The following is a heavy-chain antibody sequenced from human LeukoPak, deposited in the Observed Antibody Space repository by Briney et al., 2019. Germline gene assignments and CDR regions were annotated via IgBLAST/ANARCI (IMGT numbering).Heavy chain of an antibody. D-gene: IGHD2-15*01. CDR3: ARDYCSGGSCYSPDY. CDR1: GYTFTGYY. Sequence: ASVKVSCKASGYTFTGYYMHWVRQAPGQGLEWMGWINPNSGGTNYAQKFQGRVTMTRDTSTSTVYMELSSLRSEDTAVYYCARDYCSGGSCYSPDYWGQGTLVTVSS. J-gene: IGHJ4*02. CDR2: INPNSGGT. V-gene: IGHV1-2*02.